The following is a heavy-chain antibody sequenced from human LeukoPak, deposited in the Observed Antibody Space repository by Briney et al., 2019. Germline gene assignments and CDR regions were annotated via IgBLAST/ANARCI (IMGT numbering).Heavy chain of an antibody. CDR1: GGSISSGGYS. CDR2: IYYSGST. CDR3: ARKYRSSITGTSGEFDY. Sequence: SETLSLTCTVSGGSISSGGYSWSWIRQHPGKGLEWIGYIYYSGSTYYNPSLKSRVTISVDTSKNQFSLKLSSVTAADTAVYYCARKYRSSITGTSGEFDYWGQGTLVTVSS. J-gene: IGHJ4*02. V-gene: IGHV4-31*03. D-gene: IGHD1-20*01.